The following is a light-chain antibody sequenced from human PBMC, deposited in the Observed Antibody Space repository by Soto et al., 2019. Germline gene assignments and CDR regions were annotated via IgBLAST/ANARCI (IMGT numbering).Light chain of an antibody. CDR2: GAS. V-gene: IGKV3-15*01. CDR1: QSVSYS. J-gene: IGKJ4*01. Sequence: EIVMTQSLATLAVSPGESATLSCRASQSVSYSLAWYQQNPGQAPRLLIYGASTGDTGIPARFSGGGSGTDFTLPISSLQSEDFELYYCLQYNNWPLTFGGGTKVDIK. CDR3: LQYNNWPLT.